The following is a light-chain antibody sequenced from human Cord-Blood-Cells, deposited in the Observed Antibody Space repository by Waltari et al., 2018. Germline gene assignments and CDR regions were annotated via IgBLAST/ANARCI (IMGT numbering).Light chain of an antibody. CDR1: SPNIGSNY. J-gene: IGLJ1*01. Sequence: QSVLTQPPSASGTPGQRVTISCSGRSPNIGSNYVYWYQQLPGTAPKPLIYRNNQRPSGVPNRFSGSKSGTSASLAISGLRSEDEADYYCAAWDDSLSGYVLGTGTKVTVL. CDR2: RNN. CDR3: AAWDDSLSGYV. V-gene: IGLV1-47*01.